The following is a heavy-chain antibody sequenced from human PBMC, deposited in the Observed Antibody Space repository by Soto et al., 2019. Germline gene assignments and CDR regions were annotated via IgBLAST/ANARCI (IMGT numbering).Heavy chain of an antibody. CDR3: ARRQLLPVGYNWFDP. CDR2: ISSSSSYI. CDR1: GFTFSSYS. Sequence: GGSLRLSCAASGFTFSSYSMNWVRQAPGKGLEWVSSISSSSSYIYYADSVKGRFTTSRDNAKNSLYLQMNSLRAEDTAVYYCARRQLLPVGYNWFDPWGQGTLVTVSS. D-gene: IGHD1-7*01. V-gene: IGHV3-21*01. J-gene: IGHJ5*02.